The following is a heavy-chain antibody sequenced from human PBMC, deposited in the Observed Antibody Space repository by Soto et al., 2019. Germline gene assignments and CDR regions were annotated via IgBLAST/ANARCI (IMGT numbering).Heavy chain of an antibody. CDR3: AFQTRSGYYYMDV. V-gene: IGHV3-23*01. Sequence: GGSLRLSCAASGFTFSSYAMSWVRQAPGKGLEWVSAISGSGGSTYYADSVKGRFTISRDNSKNTLYLQMNSLRAEDTAVYYCAFQTRSGYYYMDVWGKGTTVTVSS. D-gene: IGHD3-10*01. CDR1: GFTFSSYA. CDR2: ISGSGGST. J-gene: IGHJ6*03.